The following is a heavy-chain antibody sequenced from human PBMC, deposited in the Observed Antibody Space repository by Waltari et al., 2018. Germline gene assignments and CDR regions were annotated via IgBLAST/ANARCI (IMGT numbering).Heavy chain of an antibody. Sequence: QVQLVQSGAEVKKPGSSVKVSCKASGGTFSSYAISWVRQAPGQGLEWMGGIIPIFGTANYAQKFQGRVTTTADESTSTAYMELSSLRSEDTAVYYCARKIAYCGGDCSYFDYWGQGTLVTVSS. V-gene: IGHV1-69*13. J-gene: IGHJ4*02. CDR2: IIPIFGTA. D-gene: IGHD2-21*01. CDR1: GGTFSSYA. CDR3: ARKIAYCGGDCSYFDY.